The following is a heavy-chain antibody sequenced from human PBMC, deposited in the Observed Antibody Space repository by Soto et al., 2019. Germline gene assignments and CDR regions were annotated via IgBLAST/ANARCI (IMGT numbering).Heavy chain of an antibody. D-gene: IGHD6-19*01. CDR3: ARLLKTRGLAVAGHYYYYGMDV. J-gene: IGHJ6*02. V-gene: IGHV4-34*01. CDR1: GGSFSGYY. Sequence: SETLSLTCAVYGGSFSGYYWSWIRQPPGKGLERIGEINHSGSTNYNPSLKSRVTISVDTSKNQFSLKLSSVTAADTAVYYCARLLKTRGLAVAGHYYYYGMDVWGQGTTVTVSS. CDR2: INHSGST.